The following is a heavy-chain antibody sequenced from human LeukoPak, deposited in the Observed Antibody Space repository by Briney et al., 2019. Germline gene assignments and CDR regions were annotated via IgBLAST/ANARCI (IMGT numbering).Heavy chain of an antibody. V-gene: IGHV5-51*01. Sequence: GESLKISCKGSGYSFTSYWIGWVRQMPGKGLEWMGIIYPGDSDTRYSPSFQGQVTISADKSISTAYLQWSSLKASDTAMYYCARRGYSRWAPTENDYWGQGTLVTVSS. CDR1: GYSFTSYW. CDR2: IYPGDSDT. J-gene: IGHJ4*02. D-gene: IGHD6-13*01. CDR3: ARRGYSRWAPTENDY.